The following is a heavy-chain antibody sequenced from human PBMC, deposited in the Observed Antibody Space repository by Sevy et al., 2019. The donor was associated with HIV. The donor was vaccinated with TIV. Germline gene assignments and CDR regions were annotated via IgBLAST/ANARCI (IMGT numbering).Heavy chain of an antibody. CDR3: ARYHYDFWSDYYINWFDP. CDR1: GGSISSYY. CDR2: IYTSGST. Sequence: SQTLSLTCTVSGGSISSYYWSWIRQPAGKGLEWIGRIYTSGSTNYNPSLKSRVTMSVDTSKNQFSLKLSSVTAADTAVYYCARYHYDFWSDYYINWFDPWGQGTLVTVSS. D-gene: IGHD3-3*01. J-gene: IGHJ5*02. V-gene: IGHV4-4*07.